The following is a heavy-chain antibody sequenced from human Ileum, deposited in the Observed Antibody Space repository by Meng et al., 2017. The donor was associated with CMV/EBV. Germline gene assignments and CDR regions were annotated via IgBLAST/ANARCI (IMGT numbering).Heavy chain of an antibody. Sequence: LRAQCPVLVKPYQTVSMTCTVSVGSISKGYYYRSCSRQTPGKGQEWIGYIYYSGSTYYNPSLKSRVTISVDTSKIQFTLKLSSVTAADTAVYYCARQRGYCSGGSCYHFDYWGQGTLVTVSS. CDR2: IYYSGST. D-gene: IGHD2-15*01. CDR1: VGSISKGYYY. V-gene: IGHV4-30-4*08. J-gene: IGHJ4*02. CDR3: ARQRGYCSGGSCYHFDY.